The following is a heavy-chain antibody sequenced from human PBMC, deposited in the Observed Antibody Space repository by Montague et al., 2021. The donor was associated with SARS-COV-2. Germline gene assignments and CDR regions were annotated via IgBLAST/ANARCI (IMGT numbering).Heavy chain of an antibody. D-gene: IGHD7-27*01. CDR1: GDSIRSATYY. Sequence: SETLSLTCDVSGDSIRSATYYWAWIRQPPGRGLEWIGNIYYSGSTMYNPSLKSRVTMSVDTYKKQFSLRLSSVTAADTAVYLCAKGSHIYETRGLRTGWFDPWGQGTLVTVSS. V-gene: IGHV4-39*01. J-gene: IGHJ5*02. CDR2: IYYSGST. CDR3: AKGSHIYETRGLRTGWFDP.